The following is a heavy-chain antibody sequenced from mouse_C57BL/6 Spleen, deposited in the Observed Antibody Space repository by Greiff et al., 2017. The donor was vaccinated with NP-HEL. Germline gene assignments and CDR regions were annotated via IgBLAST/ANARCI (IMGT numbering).Heavy chain of an antibody. Sequence: VQLQQSGAELVKPGASVKMSCKASGYTFTTYPIEWMKQNHGKSLEWIGNFHPYNDDTKYNEKFKGKATLTVEKSSSTVYLELSRLTSDDSAVYYCARGDYYGSSYWYFDVWSTGTTVTVSS. V-gene: IGHV1-47*01. CDR3: ARGDYYGSSYWYFDV. CDR2: FHPYNDDT. D-gene: IGHD1-1*01. J-gene: IGHJ1*03. CDR1: GYTFTTYP.